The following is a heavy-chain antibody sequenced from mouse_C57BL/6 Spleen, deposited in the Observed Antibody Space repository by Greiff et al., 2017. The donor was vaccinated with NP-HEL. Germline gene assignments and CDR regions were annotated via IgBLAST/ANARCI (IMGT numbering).Heavy chain of an antibody. CDR2: LDPSDSST. CDR3: ARGVFDY. CDR1: GYTFTSYW. J-gene: IGHJ2*01. V-gene: IGHV1-69*01. Sequence: QVQLKQPGAELVMPGASVTLSCKASGYTFTSYWMHWVKQRPGQVLEWIGELDPSDSSTNYNQKFKGKSTLTVDKSSSTAYMQLSSLTSEDSAVYYCARGVFDYWGQGTTLTVAS.